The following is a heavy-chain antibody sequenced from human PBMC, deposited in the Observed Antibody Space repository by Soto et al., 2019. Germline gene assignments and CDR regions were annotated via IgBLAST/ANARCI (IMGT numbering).Heavy chain of an antibody. Sequence: PGESLKISCKGSGYNFTSYWIAWVRQMPGKGLEWMGIIYPGDSDTRYSPSFQGQVTISADKSISTAYLQWSSLKASDTAMYYCARQGSQKGKLYYYGLDVWGQGTTVTVSS. J-gene: IGHJ6*02. V-gene: IGHV5-51*01. CDR2: IYPGDSDT. CDR1: GYNFTSYW. CDR3: ARQGSQKGKLYYYGLDV. D-gene: IGHD3-16*01.